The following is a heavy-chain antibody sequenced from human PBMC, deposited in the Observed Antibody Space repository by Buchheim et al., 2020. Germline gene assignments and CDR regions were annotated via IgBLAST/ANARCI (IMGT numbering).Heavy chain of an antibody. CDR1: GFTFSSYW. CDR2: IKQDGSEK. D-gene: IGHD3-9*01. J-gene: IGHJ6*02. V-gene: IGHV3-7*01. Sequence: EVQLVESGGGLVQPGGSLRLSCAASGFTFSSYWMSWVRQAPGKGLEWVANIKQDGSEKYYVDSVKGRFTISRDNAKNSLYRQMNSLRAEDTAVYYCARWGYDILTYYYYGMDVWGQGTT. CDR3: ARWGYDILTYYYYGMDV.